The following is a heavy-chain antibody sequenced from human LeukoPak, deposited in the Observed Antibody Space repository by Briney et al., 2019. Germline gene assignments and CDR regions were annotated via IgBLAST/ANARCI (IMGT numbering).Heavy chain of an antibody. CDR1: EFTFSNYA. CDR2: ISGSGGST. V-gene: IGHV3-23*01. CDR3: ARGIAAAGTGYFDY. J-gene: IGHJ4*02. D-gene: IGHD6-13*01. Sequence: GGSLRLSCAASEFTFSNYAMSGVRQAPGRGGEGGSAISGSGGSTYYADSVKGRFTISRDNSKNTLYLQMNSLRAEDTAVYYCARGIAAAGTGYFDYWGQGTLVTVSS.